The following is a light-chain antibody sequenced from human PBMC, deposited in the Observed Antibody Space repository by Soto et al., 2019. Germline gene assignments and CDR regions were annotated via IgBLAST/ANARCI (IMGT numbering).Light chain of an antibody. CDR3: QQYGGPPRT. Sequence: EIVLTQSPGTLSLSPGEGATLPCRASQSINSFLAWYQQRRGQAPRLLIHGASNRATGIPDRFSGSGSGTDFTLTISRLEPEDFAVYYCQQYGGPPRTFGQGTKVDIK. CDR1: QSINSF. CDR2: GAS. V-gene: IGKV3-20*01. J-gene: IGKJ1*01.